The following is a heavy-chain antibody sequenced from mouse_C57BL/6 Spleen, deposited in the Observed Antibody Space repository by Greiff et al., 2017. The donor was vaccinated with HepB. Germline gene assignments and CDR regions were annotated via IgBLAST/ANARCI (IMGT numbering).Heavy chain of an antibody. Sequence: QVQLQQSGAELARPGASVKMSCKASGYTFTSYTMHWVKQRPGQGLEWIGYINPSSGYTKYNQKFKDKATLTADKSSSTAYMQLSSLTSEDSAVYVCARWIYSEPMDYWGQRAPFTVSS. J-gene: IGHJ4*01. CDR1: GYTFTSYT. V-gene: IGHV1-4*01. CDR2: INPSSGYT. CDR3: ARWIYSEPMDY. D-gene: IGHD1-3*01.